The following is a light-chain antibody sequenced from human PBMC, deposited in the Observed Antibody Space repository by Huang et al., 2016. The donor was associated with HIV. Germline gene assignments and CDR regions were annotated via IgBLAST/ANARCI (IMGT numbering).Light chain of an antibody. Sequence: DIQMTQSPSSLSASVGDRVTITCRASPSIRRYLNWYQQKPGKAPKRLIYAASSLQSGVPSRFRGSGSGTDFTLTISSLQPEDFATYYCQQSYSTPRTFGQGTEVEIK. CDR3: QQSYSTPRT. V-gene: IGKV1-39*01. CDR2: AAS. CDR1: PSIRRY. J-gene: IGKJ1*01.